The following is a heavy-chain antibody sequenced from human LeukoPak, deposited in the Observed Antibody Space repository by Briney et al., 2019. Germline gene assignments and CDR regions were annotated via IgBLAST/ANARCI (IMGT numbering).Heavy chain of an antibody. Sequence: SETLSLTCAVYGGSFSGYYWTWIRQPPGKGLEWIGEINHSGSTNYNPSLKSRVTISVDTSKNQFSLKLRSVTAADTAVYYCARGSVSGQYYGSGSYYARWGQGTLVTVSS. V-gene: IGHV4-34*01. J-gene: IGHJ4*02. CDR1: GGSFSGYY. CDR2: INHSGST. D-gene: IGHD3-10*01. CDR3: ARGSVSGQYYGSGSYYAR.